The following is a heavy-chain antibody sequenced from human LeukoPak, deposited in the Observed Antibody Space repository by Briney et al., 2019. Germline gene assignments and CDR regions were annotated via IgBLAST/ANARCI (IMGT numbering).Heavy chain of an antibody. Sequence: PGGSLRLSCTASGFTFNSYAVHWVRQAPGKGLELVAVISYDGSINFYVASVKGRFTISRDNSKNTLYLQMNSLRAEDTALYFCARDRRYCSGGSCYFDYFFDYWGQGTLVTVSS. J-gene: IGHJ4*02. CDR2: ISYDGSIN. CDR1: GFTFNSYA. CDR3: ARDRRYCSGGSCYFDYFFDY. V-gene: IGHV3-30-3*01. D-gene: IGHD2-15*01.